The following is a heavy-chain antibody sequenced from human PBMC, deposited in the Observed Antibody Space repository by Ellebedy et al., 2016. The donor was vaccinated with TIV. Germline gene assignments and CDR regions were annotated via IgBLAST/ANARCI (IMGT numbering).Heavy chain of an antibody. CDR3: TTVRQWVVGCDY. V-gene: IGHV1-46*01. J-gene: IGHJ4*02. CDR2: INPSGGTT. D-gene: IGHD6-19*01. Sequence: AASVKVSCKTSGYTFTSYYIHWVRQAPGQGLEWMGVINPSGGTTNYAQKFQGRVTMTRDTSTSTVYMELSSLRSEDTAVYYCTTVRQWVVGCDYWGLGTLVTVSS. CDR1: GYTFTSYY.